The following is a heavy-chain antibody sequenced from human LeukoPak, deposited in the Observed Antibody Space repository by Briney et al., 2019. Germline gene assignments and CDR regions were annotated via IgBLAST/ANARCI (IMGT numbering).Heavy chain of an antibody. CDR3: ARVGPPLDY. J-gene: IGHJ4*02. CDR2: VDHSGRT. Sequence: SETLSLTCAVYGGSFSGYYWSWVRQPPGKGLEWIGEVDHSGRTKYNPSLKSRVTISVDTSKNQFSLKLSSVTAADTTVYYCARVGPPLDYWGQGSLVTVSS. CDR1: GGSFSGYY. V-gene: IGHV4-34*01.